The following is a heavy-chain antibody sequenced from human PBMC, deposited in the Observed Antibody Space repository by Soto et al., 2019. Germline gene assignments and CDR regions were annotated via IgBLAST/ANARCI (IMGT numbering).Heavy chain of an antibody. Sequence: QITLKESGPTLVRPTQTLTLTCTFSGFSRSTSGLGVGWIRQLPGKALEWLALIYWNDDKRYSPSLKARLTITKDTSKNPVVLTMTNMDPVDTATYYCAHRPSGWYLFDYWGQGTLVTVSS. CDR1: GFSRSTSGLG. CDR2: IYWNDDK. D-gene: IGHD6-19*01. V-gene: IGHV2-5*01. J-gene: IGHJ4*02. CDR3: AHRPSGWYLFDY.